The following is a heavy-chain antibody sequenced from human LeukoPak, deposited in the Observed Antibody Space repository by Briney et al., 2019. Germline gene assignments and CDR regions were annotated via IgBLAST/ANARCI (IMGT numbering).Heavy chain of an antibody. V-gene: IGHV4-39*07. D-gene: IGHD2-8*02. CDR1: GGSISSSSYY. Sequence: SETLSLTCTVSGGSISSSSYYWGWIRQPPGKGLEWIGSIYYSGSTYYNPSLKSRVTISVDTSKNQFSLKLSSVTAADTAVYYCAREVGYYIPYDAFDIWGQGTMVTVSS. CDR2: IYYSGST. J-gene: IGHJ3*02. CDR3: AREVGYYIPYDAFDI.